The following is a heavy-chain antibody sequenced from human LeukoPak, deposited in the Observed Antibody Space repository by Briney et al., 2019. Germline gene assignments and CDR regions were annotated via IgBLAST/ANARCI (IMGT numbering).Heavy chain of an antibody. D-gene: IGHD4-17*01. CDR3: ARSHYGDLA. CDR1: GVAFSSHY. V-gene: IGHV3-7*01. Sequence: GGSLRLSCAASGVAFSSHYMTWVRQAPGKGLEWVANINEGGSVQNYVDSVKGRFTVSRDNAKNSLYLQMNSLRVEDTAVYYCARSHYGDLAWGQGTLVPVSS. CDR2: INEGGSVQ. J-gene: IGHJ5*02.